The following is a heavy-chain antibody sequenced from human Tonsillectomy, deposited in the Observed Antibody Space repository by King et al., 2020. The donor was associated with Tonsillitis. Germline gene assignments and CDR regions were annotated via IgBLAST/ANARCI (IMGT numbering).Heavy chain of an antibody. J-gene: IGHJ4*02. CDR3: ARHYGFDY. CDR1: GFTFSSYG. D-gene: IGHD4-17*01. CDR2: ISYDGSNK. V-gene: IGHV3-33*05. Sequence: VQLVESGGGVVQPGRSLRLSCAASGFTFSSYGMHWVRQAPGKGLEWVAVISYDGSNKYYADSVKGRFTISRDNSKNTLYPQMNSLRAEDTAVYYCARHYGFDYWGQGTLVTVSS.